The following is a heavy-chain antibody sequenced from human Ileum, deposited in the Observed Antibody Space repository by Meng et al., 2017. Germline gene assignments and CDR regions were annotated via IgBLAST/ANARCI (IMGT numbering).Heavy chain of an antibody. CDR2: INPNSGGT. J-gene: IGHJ4*02. D-gene: IGHD6-13*01. Sequence: ASVKVSCKASGYTFTDYYIHWVRQAPGQGLEWLGRINPNSGGTNSAQTFQGRVTMITDTSISTAYMELSRLKSDDTAVYYCARAYSTSWFYLGDYWGQGTLVTVSS. CDR1: GYTFTDYY. CDR3: ARAYSTSWFYLGDY. V-gene: IGHV1-2*06.